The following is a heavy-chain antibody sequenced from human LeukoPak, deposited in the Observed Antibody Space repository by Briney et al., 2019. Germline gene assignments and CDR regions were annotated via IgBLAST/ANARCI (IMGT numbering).Heavy chain of an antibody. CDR3: ARKTSYYDSSGYPNAFDI. D-gene: IGHD3-22*01. Sequence: SETLSLTCTVSGGPISSYYWSWIRQPPGKGLEWIGYTYYSGSTNYNPSLKSRVTISVDTSKNQFSLKLSSVTAADTAVYYCARKTSYYDSSGYPNAFDIWGQGTMVTVSS. V-gene: IGHV4-59*01. J-gene: IGHJ3*02. CDR2: TYYSGST. CDR1: GGPISSYY.